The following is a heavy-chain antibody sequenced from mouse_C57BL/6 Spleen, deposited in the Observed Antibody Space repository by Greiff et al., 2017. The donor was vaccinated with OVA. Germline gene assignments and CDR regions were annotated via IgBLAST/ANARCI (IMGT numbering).Heavy chain of an antibody. D-gene: IGHD1-3*01. CDR1: GYAFSSSW. V-gene: IGHV1-82*01. Sequence: VQLQQSGPELVKPGASVKISCKASGYAFSSSWMNWVKQRPGKGLEWIGRIYPGDGDTNYNGKFKGKATLTADKSSSTAYMQLSSLTSEDSAVYFCARGSDNPKYWRGQGASGTGSS. J-gene: IGHJ4*01. CDR3: ARGSDNPKYW. CDR2: IYPGDGDT.